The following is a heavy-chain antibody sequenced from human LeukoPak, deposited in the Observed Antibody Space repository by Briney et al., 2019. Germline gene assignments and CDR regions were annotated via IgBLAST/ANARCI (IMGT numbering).Heavy chain of an antibody. V-gene: IGHV3-23*01. CDR2: ISGSAYNT. CDR3: GKHDSSSDY. J-gene: IGHJ4*02. Sequence: GGSLRLSCAASGFTFSSYGMSWVRQAPGKGLEWVSTISGSAYNTYYADSVKGRFSISRDNSKNTLYLQMNSLRPEDTAVYYCGKHDSSSDYWGQGTLVTVSS. D-gene: IGHD6-19*01. CDR1: GFTFSSYG.